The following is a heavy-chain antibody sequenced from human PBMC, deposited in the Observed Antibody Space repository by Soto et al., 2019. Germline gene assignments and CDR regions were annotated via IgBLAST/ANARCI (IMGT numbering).Heavy chain of an antibody. J-gene: IGHJ4*02. D-gene: IGHD3-22*01. Sequence: GVSLRLSCVASGFNFDDSAMNWVRQVPGKGLEWVSGITWNSGHILYADSVKGRFTISRDNAKKSLYLELNSLRPEDTALYYCAKGRSSMIVVVMDYWGQGTPVTVSS. CDR1: GFNFDDSA. CDR2: ITWNSGHI. CDR3: AKGRSSMIVVVMDY. V-gene: IGHV3-9*01.